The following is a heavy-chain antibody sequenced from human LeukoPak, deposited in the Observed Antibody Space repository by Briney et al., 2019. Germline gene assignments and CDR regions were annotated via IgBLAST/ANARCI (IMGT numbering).Heavy chain of an antibody. Sequence: GGSLRLSCAASGFTFSSYVMHWVRQAPGQGLEGVAVIWYDESNQYYAASVTGPFTISRNNSKNTLYLQMNSLRAEDTAVYYCARDNGSGFSRYYYYGMDVWGQGTTVTVSS. CDR2: IWYDESNQ. CDR3: ARDNGSGFSRYYYYGMDV. D-gene: IGHD3-10*01. CDR1: GFTFSSYV. J-gene: IGHJ6*02. V-gene: IGHV3-33*01.